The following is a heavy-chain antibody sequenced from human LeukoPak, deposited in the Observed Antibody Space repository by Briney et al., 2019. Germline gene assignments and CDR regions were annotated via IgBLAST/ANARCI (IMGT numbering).Heavy chain of an antibody. V-gene: IGHV3-48*01. Sequence: GGSLRLSCAASGFTFSSYGMSWVRQAPGKGLEWVSYISSSSSTIYYADSVKGRFTISRDNAKNSLYLQMNSLRAEDTAVYYCAVQEDYYDSSGPGGQGTLVTVSS. J-gene: IGHJ4*02. D-gene: IGHD3-22*01. CDR1: GFTFSSYG. CDR3: AVQEDYYDSSGP. CDR2: ISSSSSTI.